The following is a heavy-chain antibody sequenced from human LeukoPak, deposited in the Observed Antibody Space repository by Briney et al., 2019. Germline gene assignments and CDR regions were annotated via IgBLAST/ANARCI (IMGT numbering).Heavy chain of an antibody. CDR2: IIPIFGTA. V-gene: IGHV1-69*01. J-gene: IGHJ4*02. Sequence: GSSVKVSCKASGGTFSNYAISWVRQAPGQGPEWMGGIIPIFGTANYAQKFQGRVTITADESTSTAYMELSSLRSEDTAVYYCAREIGYCSSTSCPYFDQWGQGTLVTVSS. CDR3: AREIGYCSSTSCPYFDQ. CDR1: GGTFSNYA. D-gene: IGHD2-2*01.